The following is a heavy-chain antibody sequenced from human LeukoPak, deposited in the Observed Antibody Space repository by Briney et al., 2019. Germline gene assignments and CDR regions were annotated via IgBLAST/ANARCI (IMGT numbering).Heavy chain of an antibody. CDR2: ISGSGGST. J-gene: IGHJ5*02. CDR1: GFTFSSYA. CDR3: ASSSSSWYFEWFDP. Sequence: PGGSLRLSCAASGFTFSSYAMSWVRQAPGKGLEWVSAISGSGGSTYYADSVKGRFTISRDNSKNTLYLQMNSLRAEDTAVYYCASSSSSWYFEWFDPWGQGTLVTVSS. D-gene: IGHD6-13*01. V-gene: IGHV3-23*01.